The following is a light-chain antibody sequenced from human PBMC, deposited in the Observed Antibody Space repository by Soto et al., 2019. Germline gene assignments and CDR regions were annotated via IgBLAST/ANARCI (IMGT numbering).Light chain of an antibody. CDR2: DAS. CDR3: QQYNSYPWT. CDR1: QSISSW. V-gene: IGKV1-5*01. J-gene: IGKJ1*01. Sequence: DIQMTQSPSTLSASVGDRVTITCRASQSISSWLAWYQQKPGKAPKLLIYDASSLESGVPSRFSGSGSGTEFALALSSLQPDDFATYYCQQYNSYPWTFGQGTKVEIK.